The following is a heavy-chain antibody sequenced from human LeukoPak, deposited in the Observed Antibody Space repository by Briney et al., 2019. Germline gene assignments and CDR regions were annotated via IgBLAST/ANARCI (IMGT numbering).Heavy chain of an antibody. CDR3: AASPDYYDSSGHSYYFDY. CDR1: GFTFTSSA. V-gene: IGHV1-58*01. CDR2: IVVGSGNT. J-gene: IGHJ4*02. Sequence: SVKVSCKASGFTFTSSAVQWVRQARGQRLEWIGWIVVGSGNTNYAQKFQERVTITRDMSTSTAYMELSSLRSEDTAVYYCAASPDYYDSSGHSYYFDYWGQGTLVPVSS. D-gene: IGHD3-22*01.